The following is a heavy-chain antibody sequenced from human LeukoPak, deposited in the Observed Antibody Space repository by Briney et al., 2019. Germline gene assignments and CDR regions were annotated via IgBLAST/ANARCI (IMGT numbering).Heavy chain of an antibody. CDR3: ARDKGDYDTSGSLFVF. V-gene: IGHV3-7*03. CDR1: AFIFSGHW. J-gene: IGHJ4*02. CDR2: IKEDGSER. D-gene: IGHD3-22*01. Sequence: GGSLRLSCEASAFIFSGHWLNWVRQTPGKGLEWVASIKEDGSERQYVDSVKGRFSISRDNTKGSLFLQLNSLRAEDTAVYYCARDKGDYDTSGSLFVFGGQGTLVTVSS.